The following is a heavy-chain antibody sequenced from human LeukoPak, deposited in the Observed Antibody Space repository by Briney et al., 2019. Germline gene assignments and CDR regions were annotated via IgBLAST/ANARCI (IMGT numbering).Heavy chain of an antibody. CDR2: INHSGST. CDR1: GGSFSGYY. J-gene: IGHJ4*02. Sequence: SETLSLTCAVYGGSFSGYYWSWIRQPPGKGLEWIGEINHSGSTNYNPSLKSRVTVSVDTSKNQFSLKLSSVTAADTAVYYCASRIAVADTYYFDYWGQGTLVTVSS. D-gene: IGHD6-19*01. CDR3: ASRIAVADTYYFDY. V-gene: IGHV4-34*01.